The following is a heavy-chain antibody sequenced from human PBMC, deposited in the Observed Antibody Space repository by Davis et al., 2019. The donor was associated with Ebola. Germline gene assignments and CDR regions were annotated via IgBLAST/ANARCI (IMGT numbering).Heavy chain of an antibody. V-gene: IGHV3-48*02. D-gene: IGHD6-19*01. CDR2: ISSSSSTI. J-gene: IGHJ4*02. Sequence: GESLKISCAASGFTFSSYSMNWVRQAPGKGLEWVSYISSSSSTIYYADSVKGRFTISRDNAKNSLYLQMNSLRDEDTAVYYCAKGTNRIAVDGMGQNNWGQGTLVTVSS. CDR1: GFTFSSYS. CDR3: AKGTNRIAVDGMGQNN.